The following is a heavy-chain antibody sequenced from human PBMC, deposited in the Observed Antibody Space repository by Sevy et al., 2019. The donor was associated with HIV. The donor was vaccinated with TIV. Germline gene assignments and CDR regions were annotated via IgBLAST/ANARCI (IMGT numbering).Heavy chain of an antibody. Sequence: SETLSLTCTVSGGSISSYYWSWIRQPPGEGLEWIGYIYYSGSTNYNPSLKSRVTISVDTSKNQFSLKLSSVTAADTAVYYCARLLTSSSGNWFDPWGQGTLVTVSS. CDR3: ARLLTSSSGNWFDP. V-gene: IGHV4-59*13. J-gene: IGHJ5*02. CDR2: IYYSGST. D-gene: IGHD6-6*01. CDR1: GGSISSYY.